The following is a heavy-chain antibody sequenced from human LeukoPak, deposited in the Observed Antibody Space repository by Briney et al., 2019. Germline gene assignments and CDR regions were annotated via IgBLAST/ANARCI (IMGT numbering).Heavy chain of an antibody. CDR2: ISSSSSTI. D-gene: IGHD3-22*01. CDR3: ARQGAARTVVPYPHDSFDI. Sequence: GGSLRLSCAASGFTFSSYSMNWVRQAPGKGLEWVSYISSSSSTIYYADSVKGRFTISRDNAKNSLYLQMNSLRAEDTAVYYCARQGAARTVVPYPHDSFDIWGQGTVVTVSS. V-gene: IGHV3-48*01. CDR1: GFTFSSYS. J-gene: IGHJ3*02.